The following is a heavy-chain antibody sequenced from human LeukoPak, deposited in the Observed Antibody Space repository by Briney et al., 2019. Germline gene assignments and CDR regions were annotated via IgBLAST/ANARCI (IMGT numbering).Heavy chain of an antibody. CDR3: ATPSAKYYFDY. CDR2: ITGSGGSP. J-gene: IGHJ4*02. CDR1: GFALNSCA. Sequence: PGGSLRLSCAASGFALNSCAMTWVRQAPGKGLEWVSAITGSGGSPYYTDSVKGRFTISRDNSKNTLYLQMNSLRAEDTAVYYCATPSAKYYFDYWGQGTLVTVSS. V-gene: IGHV3-23*01.